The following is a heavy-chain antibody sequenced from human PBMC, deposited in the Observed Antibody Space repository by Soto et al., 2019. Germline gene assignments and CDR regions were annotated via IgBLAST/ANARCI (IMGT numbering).Heavy chain of an antibody. D-gene: IGHD3-10*01. Sequence: SETLSLTCTVIGGSVDGQYYWSWIRHRPGKGMEWIGNIYGYSYDSGSTSYNPSLKRRLTISRDTSNHHFSLSMMSVTDSDTAIYCCARESRRRGSGTFYSRFDPWGQGIQVTVS. CDR1: GGSVDGQYY. CDR2: IYGYSYDSGST. CDR3: ARESRRRGSGTFYSRFDP. J-gene: IGHJ5*02. V-gene: IGHV4-31*03.